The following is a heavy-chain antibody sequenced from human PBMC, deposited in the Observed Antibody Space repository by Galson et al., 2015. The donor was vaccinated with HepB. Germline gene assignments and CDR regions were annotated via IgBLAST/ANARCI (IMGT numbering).Heavy chain of an antibody. CDR3: AKDGILVANNPYQLHF. Sequence: SLRLSCAASGFTFSSYAMTWVRQAPGKGLEWVSSITSSGGKTYYTDSVKGRFTISSDNSSNTALLQSTSLRAEATDVYYCAKDGILVANNPYQLHFWGQGTLVSVSS. J-gene: IGHJ4*02. CDR2: ITSSGGKT. D-gene: IGHD2-15*01. CDR1: GFTFSSYA. V-gene: IGHV3-23*01.